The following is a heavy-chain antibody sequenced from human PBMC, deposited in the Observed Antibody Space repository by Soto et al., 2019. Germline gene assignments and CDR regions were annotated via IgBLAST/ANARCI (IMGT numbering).Heavy chain of an antibody. CDR2: FVIGGNT. CDR1: GGSISSSTYY. V-gene: IGHV4-39*01. Sequence: QLQLQESGPGLVKPSETLSLTCTVSGGSISSSTYYWGWMRQPPGKGLESIASFVIGGNTYYNPSLKSRVTISVDTSKNQFSLKLSSVTAAYTAVYFCARRHGIDIDAYYWGQGILVTVSS. CDR3: ARRHGIDIDAYY. D-gene: IGHD3-10*01. J-gene: IGHJ4*02.